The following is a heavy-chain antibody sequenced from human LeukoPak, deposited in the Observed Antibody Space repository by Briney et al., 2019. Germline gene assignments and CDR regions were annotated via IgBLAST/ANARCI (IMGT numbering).Heavy chain of an antibody. V-gene: IGHV3-66*02. J-gene: IGHJ4*02. CDR2: IYSGGST. CDR1: GFTVSNNY. CDR3: TKDRSYGRSYFDY. Sequence: GGSLRLSCAASGFTVSNNYMSWVRQAPGQGLEWVSVIYSGGSTYYADSVKGRFTISRDNSKNTLYLQMNSLRVEDTAVYYCTKDRSYGRSYFDYWGQGTLVTVSS. D-gene: IGHD5-18*01.